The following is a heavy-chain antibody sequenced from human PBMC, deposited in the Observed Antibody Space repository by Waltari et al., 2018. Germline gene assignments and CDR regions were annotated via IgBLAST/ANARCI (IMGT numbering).Heavy chain of an antibody. CDR1: GASMRSTDW. D-gene: IGHD2-15*01. CDR3: ARDRGRGIYLDS. CDR2: IHRSGRT. J-gene: IGHJ4*02. Sequence: QIQLQESGPGLVKPSGTLSLTCTVSGASMRSTDWWSWFRQSPEKGLEWIGQIHRSGRTNNNPSLESRVTISIDTSNNQFSLKVTSTTAADTAVYYCARDRGRGIYLDSWGQGTLVTVSP. V-gene: IGHV4-4*02.